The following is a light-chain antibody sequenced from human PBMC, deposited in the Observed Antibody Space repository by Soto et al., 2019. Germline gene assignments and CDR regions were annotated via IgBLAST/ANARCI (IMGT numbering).Light chain of an antibody. CDR3: QQYYSYPET. CDR1: QSVVGW. V-gene: IGKV1-5*03. CDR2: RAS. J-gene: IGKJ1*01. Sequence: DIQMTQSPSTLAASVGDRVTITCRASQSVVGWLAWYQQKPGKAPKLLIFRASTLESGVPSRFSGSGSETEFTLTISSLQPDDFATYHCQQYYSYPETFGQGTKVDIK.